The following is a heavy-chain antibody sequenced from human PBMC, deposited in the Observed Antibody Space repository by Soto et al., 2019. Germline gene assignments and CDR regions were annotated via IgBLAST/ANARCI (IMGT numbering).Heavy chain of an antibody. V-gene: IGHV4-34*01. J-gene: IGHJ4*02. CDR1: GGSFSGYY. CDR3: ARDYGRNFDY. D-gene: IGHD3-10*01. Sequence: QVQLQQWGAGLLKPSENLSITCAVYGGSFSGYYWNWIRQPPGKGLEWIGEINHSGSTNYNPSLKSRVTISVDTSKNQFSLKLSSVTAADTAVYYCARDYGRNFDYWGQGTLVTVSS. CDR2: INHSGST.